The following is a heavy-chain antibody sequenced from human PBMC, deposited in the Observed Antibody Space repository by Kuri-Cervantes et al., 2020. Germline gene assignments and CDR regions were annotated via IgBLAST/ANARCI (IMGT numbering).Heavy chain of an antibody. V-gene: IGHV1-2*02. D-gene: IGHD3-22*01. J-gene: IGHJ5*02. CDR1: GFTFTHNY. CDR3: ARDVGDYYASRGSRFDP. CDR2: ISPNSGGT. Sequence: ASVKVSCKASGFTFTHNYIHWVRQAPGQGLEWMGWISPNSGGTHYAQSFQGRVSMSTDTSINTAYMELSSLRSDDTAFYSCARDVGDYYASRGSRFDPWGQGTLVTVSS.